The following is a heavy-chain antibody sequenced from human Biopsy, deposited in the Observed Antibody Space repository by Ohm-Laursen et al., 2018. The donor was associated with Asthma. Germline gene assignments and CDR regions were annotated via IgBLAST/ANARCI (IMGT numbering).Heavy chain of an antibody. CDR3: AREVSTVDHGYYYFAMDV. CDR2: ISPIFGSS. D-gene: IGHD4-23*01. V-gene: IGHV1-69*01. CDR1: GGMFGNYA. Sequence: SSVKVSCKASGGMFGNYASSWVRQAPGLGLEWMGGISPIFGSSNYAQKFQGRVTFTADESTSSAYMELSSLRSEDSAVYYCAREVSTVDHGYYYFAMDVWGQGTTVTVSS. J-gene: IGHJ6*02.